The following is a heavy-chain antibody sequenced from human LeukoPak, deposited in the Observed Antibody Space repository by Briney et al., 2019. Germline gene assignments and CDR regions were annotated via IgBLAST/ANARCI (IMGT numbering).Heavy chain of an antibody. D-gene: IGHD2-15*01. CDR2: INPNSGGT. J-gene: IGHJ5*02. CDR1: GYTFTGYY. CDR3: ARAPRGYCSGGSCYDWFDP. V-gene: IGHV1-2*02. Sequence: ASVKVSCKASGYTFTGYYMHWVRQAPGQGLEWMGWINPNSGGTNYAQKFQDRVTMTRDTSISTAYMELSRPRSDDTAVYYCARAPRGYCSGGSCYDWFDPWGQGTLVTVSS.